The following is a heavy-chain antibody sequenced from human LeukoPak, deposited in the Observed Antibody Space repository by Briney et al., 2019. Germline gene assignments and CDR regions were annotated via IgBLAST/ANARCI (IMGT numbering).Heavy chain of an antibody. V-gene: IGHV4-34*01. Sequence: SETLSLTCAVYGESFSGYYWSWIRQPPGKGLEWIGEINHSGSTNYNPSLKSRVTISVDTSKNQFSLKLSSVTAADTAVYYCARDLKLVVTGTRGTAVDPWGQGTLVTVSS. CDR1: GESFSGYY. CDR2: INHSGST. CDR3: ARDLKLVVTGTRGTAVDP. D-gene: IGHD2-21*02. J-gene: IGHJ5*02.